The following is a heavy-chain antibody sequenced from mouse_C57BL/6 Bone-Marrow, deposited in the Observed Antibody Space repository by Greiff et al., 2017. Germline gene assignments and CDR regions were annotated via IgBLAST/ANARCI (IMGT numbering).Heavy chain of an antibody. V-gene: IGHV1-7*01. CDR2: INPSSGYT. CDR3: ARGYYGNYAYWYFDV. Sequence: QVQLQQSGAELAKPGASVKLSCKASGYTFTSYWMHWVKQRPGQGLEWIGYINPSSGYTKYNQTFKDKATLTADKSSSTAYMQLSSLTYEDSAVYYCARGYYGNYAYWYFDVWGTGTTVTVSS. CDR1: GYTFTSYW. J-gene: IGHJ1*03. D-gene: IGHD2-1*01.